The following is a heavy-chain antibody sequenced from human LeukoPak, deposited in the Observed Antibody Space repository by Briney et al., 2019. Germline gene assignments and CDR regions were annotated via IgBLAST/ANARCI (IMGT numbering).Heavy chain of an antibody. V-gene: IGHV3-7*01. Sequence: GGSLRLSCAASGFTFSTSWMSRVRQAPGKGLEWVANIKQDGSEKYYVDSVKGRFTISRDNAKNSLYLQLNSLRAEDAAVYYCARGGAPLWFGEPLSPFDYWGQGTLVTVSS. CDR2: IKQDGSEK. J-gene: IGHJ4*02. CDR3: ARGGAPLWFGEPLSPFDY. CDR1: GFTFSTSW. D-gene: IGHD3-10*01.